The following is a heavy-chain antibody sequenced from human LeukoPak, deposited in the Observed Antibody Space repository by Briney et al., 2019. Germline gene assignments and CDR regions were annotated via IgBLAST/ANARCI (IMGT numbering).Heavy chain of an antibody. J-gene: IGHJ4*02. Sequence: ASVKVSCKASGYTFTGYYMHWVRQAPGQGLEWMGWMNPNSGNTGYAQKFQGRVTMTGNTSISTAYMELSSLRSEDTAVYYCAKGNGDYLLDYWGQGTLVTVSS. CDR2: MNPNSGNT. V-gene: IGHV1-8*02. CDR1: GYTFTGYY. D-gene: IGHD4-17*01. CDR3: AKGNGDYLLDY.